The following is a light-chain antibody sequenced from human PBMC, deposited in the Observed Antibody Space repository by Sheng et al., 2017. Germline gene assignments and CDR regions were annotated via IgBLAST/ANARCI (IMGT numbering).Light chain of an antibody. CDR1: ESVLYSSNNKNY. V-gene: IGKV4-1*01. CDR3: QQYYRSPRT. CDR2: WTS. J-gene: IGKJ2*01. Sequence: DIVMTQSPDSLAVSLGERATINCKSSESVLYSSNNKNYLAWYQQKLGQPPKLLIYWTSIRESGVPDRFSGSGSGTDFTLTISSLQAEYVAVYYCQQYYRSPRTFGQGTKVEIK.